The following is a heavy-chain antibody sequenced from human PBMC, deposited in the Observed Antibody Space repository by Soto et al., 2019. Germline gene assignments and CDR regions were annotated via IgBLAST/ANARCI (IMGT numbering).Heavy chain of an antibody. CDR2: IYPGDSDT. CDR1: GYSFTSYW. J-gene: IGHJ3*02. D-gene: IGHD1-26*01. CDR3: ARLEGEWELPSGAFDI. V-gene: IGHV5-51*01. Sequence: PGESLKISCKGSGYSFTSYWIGWVRQMPGKGLEWMGIIYPGDSDTRYSPSFQGQVTISADKSISTAYLQWSSLKASDTAMHYCARLEGEWELPSGAFDIWGQGTMVTVSS.